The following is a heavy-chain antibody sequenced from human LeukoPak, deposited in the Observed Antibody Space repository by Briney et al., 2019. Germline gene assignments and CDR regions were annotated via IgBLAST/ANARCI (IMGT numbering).Heavy chain of an antibody. V-gene: IGHV3-30-3*01. CDR2: ISFDENNK. Sequence: PGGSLRLSCAASGFTFSSYAFHWVRQAPGKGLEWVATISFDENNKYYADSVKGRFTISRDNSKNALYLQMNSLRAKDTAVYSCARGYCSSTNCFLDYWGQGTLVTVSS. J-gene: IGHJ4*02. CDR3: ARGYCSSTNCFLDY. CDR1: GFTFSSYA. D-gene: IGHD2-2*01.